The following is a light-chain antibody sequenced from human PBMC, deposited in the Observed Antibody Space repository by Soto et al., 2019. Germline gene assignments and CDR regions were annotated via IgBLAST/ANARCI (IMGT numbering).Light chain of an antibody. J-gene: IGKJ1*01. CDR3: QQSYSSPPT. CDR2: AAS. Sequence: IQMTQSPSSLSASVEDRAIITCRASQSISNHLNWYQQKPGKAPKLLIFAASSLQSGVPSRFSGSRSGPDFTLTISSLQPEDFATYYCQQSYSSPPTFGQGTKVE. V-gene: IGKV1-39*01. CDR1: QSISNH.